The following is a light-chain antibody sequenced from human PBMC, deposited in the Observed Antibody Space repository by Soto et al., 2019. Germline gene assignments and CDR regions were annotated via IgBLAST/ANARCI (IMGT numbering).Light chain of an antibody. Sequence: QSLLTQPPSVSGAPGHRVTISCTGSISNIGAGYDVNWYQQLPETAPKLLIFGDSNRPSGVPDRFSGSKSGTSASLVITGLQADDEADYYCQSNDNGLSGSDVFGTGTKVTVL. J-gene: IGLJ1*01. CDR1: ISNIGAGYD. V-gene: IGLV1-40*01. CDR3: QSNDNGLSGSDV. CDR2: GDS.